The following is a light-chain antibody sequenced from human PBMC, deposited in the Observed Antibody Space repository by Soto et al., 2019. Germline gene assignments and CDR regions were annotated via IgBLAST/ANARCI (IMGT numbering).Light chain of an antibody. CDR3: HQYYTTPYT. CDR2: WAS. J-gene: IGKJ2*01. Sequence: DIVMTQSPDSLAVSLGERATINCKSSQSVSYSSNNQNYLAWYQQKPGQPPKLLISWASARESVVPDRFRGSGSGTDFTLTISSLQAEDVEVYYCHQYYTTPYTFGQGTKLEI. CDR1: QSVSYSSNNQNY. V-gene: IGKV4-1*01.